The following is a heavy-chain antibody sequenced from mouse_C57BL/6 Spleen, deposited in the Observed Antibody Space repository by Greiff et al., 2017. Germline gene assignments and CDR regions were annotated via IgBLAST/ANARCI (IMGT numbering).Heavy chain of an antibody. J-gene: IGHJ2*01. Sequence: VQLQQPGAELVKPGASVKMSCKASGYTFTSYWITWVKQRPGQGLEWIGDIYPGSGSTNYNEKFKSKATLTVATSSSTAYMQLSRLTSEDSAVYYGERSEGTTVVEYYFDYWGQGTTVTVYS. D-gene: IGHD1-1*01. CDR3: ERSEGTTVVEYYFDY. CDR2: IYPGSGST. CDR1: GYTFTSYW. V-gene: IGHV1-55*01.